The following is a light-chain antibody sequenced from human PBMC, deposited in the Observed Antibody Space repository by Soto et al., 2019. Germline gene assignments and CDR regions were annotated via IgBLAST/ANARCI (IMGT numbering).Light chain of an antibody. V-gene: IGLV2-23*02. CDR1: GSDVGSYSL. J-gene: IGLJ2*01. Sequence: QSALTQPASVSGSPGQSITISCTGTGSDVGSYSLVSWYQQHPGKAPKLMIYEVSKRPSGVSNRFSGSKSGNTASLTISGLQAEDEADYHCCLYAGSSTVVFGGGTKLTVL. CDR2: EVS. CDR3: CLYAGSSTVV.